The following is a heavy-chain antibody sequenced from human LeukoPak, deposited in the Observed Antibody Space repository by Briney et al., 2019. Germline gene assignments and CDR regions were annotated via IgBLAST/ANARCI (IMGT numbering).Heavy chain of an antibody. D-gene: IGHD1-20*01. CDR2: LRPVFGPI. J-gene: IGHJ6*03. CDR1: GVTFSSYA. CDR3: ATNPMTGYHLGGHFYFYMAV. Sequence: GASVKVSCKASGVTFSSYAISWVRQAPGQGLEWIGGLRPVFGPINSAQKFQDRVTLTKDDSTTTAYMELRSLRSEGTAVYYCATNPMTGYHLGGHFYFYMAVWGKGTTVTVS. V-gene: IGHV1-69*05.